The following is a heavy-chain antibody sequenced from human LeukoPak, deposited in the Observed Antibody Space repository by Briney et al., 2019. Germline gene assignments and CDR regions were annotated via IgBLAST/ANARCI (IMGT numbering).Heavy chain of an antibody. CDR1: RLTFSTYA. Sequence: PGGSLRLSCAASRLTFSTYAMSWVRQAPGKGLEWVSAISDSGGSTYYADSERGRFTVSRDNSKNTLYLQMNSLRAEDTAVYYCAKDRYNDYEGGWFDPWGQGTLVTVSS. CDR3: AKDRYNDYEGGWFDP. V-gene: IGHV3-23*01. J-gene: IGHJ5*02. CDR2: ISDSGGST. D-gene: IGHD5-12*01.